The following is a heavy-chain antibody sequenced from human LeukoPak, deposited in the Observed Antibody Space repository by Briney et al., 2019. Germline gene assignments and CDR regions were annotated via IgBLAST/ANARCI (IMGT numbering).Heavy chain of an antibody. CDR1: GFTFSNYG. Sequence: GGSLRLSCATSGFTFSNYGMHWVRQAPGKGLEWVSSISSSSSYIYYADSVKGRFTISRDNAKNSLYLQMNSLRAEDTAVYYCAREGGVGYYSSSYHFDYWGQGTLVTVSS. V-gene: IGHV3-21*04. D-gene: IGHD6-6*01. J-gene: IGHJ4*02. CDR2: ISSSSSYI. CDR3: AREGGVGYYSSSYHFDY.